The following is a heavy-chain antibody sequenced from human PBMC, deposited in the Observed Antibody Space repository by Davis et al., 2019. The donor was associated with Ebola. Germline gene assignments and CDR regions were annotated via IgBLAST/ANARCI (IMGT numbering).Heavy chain of an antibody. Sequence: GESLKISCAASGFTFSSYSMNWVRQAPGKGLEWVSYISSSSSTIYYADSVKGRFTISRDNSKNTLYLQMNSLRAEDTAVYYCARDQGSSWWAYYYYGMDVWGQGTTVTVSS. D-gene: IGHD6-13*01. CDR1: GFTFSSYS. J-gene: IGHJ6*02. V-gene: IGHV3-48*01. CDR3: ARDQGSSWWAYYYYGMDV. CDR2: ISSSSSTI.